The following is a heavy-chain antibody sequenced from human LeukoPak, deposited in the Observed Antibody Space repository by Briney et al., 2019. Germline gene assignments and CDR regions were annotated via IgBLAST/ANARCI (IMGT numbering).Heavy chain of an antibody. D-gene: IGHD3-22*01. CDR1: GGSISSGSYY. V-gene: IGHV4-61*02. CDR3: ARALYYYDSSGYYSYYYYYYMDV. Sequence: PSETLSLTCTVSGGSISSGSYYWSWIRRPAGKGLEWIGRIYTSGSTNYNPSLKSRVTISVDTSKNQFSLKLSSVTAADTAVYYCARALYYYDSSGYYSYYYYYYMDVWGKGTTVTISS. J-gene: IGHJ6*03. CDR2: IYTSGST.